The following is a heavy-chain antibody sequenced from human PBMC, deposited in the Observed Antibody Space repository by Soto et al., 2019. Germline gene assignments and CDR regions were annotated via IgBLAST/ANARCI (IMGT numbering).Heavy chain of an antibody. J-gene: IGHJ6*02. CDR1: GFTFSSYG. V-gene: IGHV3-30*18. CDR2: ISYDGSNK. D-gene: IGHD1-26*01. CDR3: AKDLSGSTGYYYYYGMDV. Sequence: PGGSLRLSCAASGFTFSSYGMHWVRQAPGKGLEWVAVISYDGSNKYYADSVKGRFTISRDNSKNTLYLQMNSLRAEDTAVYYCAKDLSGSTGYYYYYGMDVWGQGTTVTVSS.